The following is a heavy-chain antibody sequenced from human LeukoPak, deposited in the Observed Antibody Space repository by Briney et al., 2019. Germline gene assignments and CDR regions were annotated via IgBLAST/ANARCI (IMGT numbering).Heavy chain of an antibody. CDR1: GYSISSGYY. CDR2: IYHSGST. J-gene: IGHJ4*02. CDR3: ARVSMVRGVILDY. Sequence: SETLSPTCAVSGYSISSGYYWGWIRQPPGKGLEWIGSIYHSGSTYYNPSLKSRVTISVDTSKNQFSLKLSSVTAADTAVYYCARVSMVRGVILDYWGQGTLVTVSS. V-gene: IGHV4-38-2*01. D-gene: IGHD3-10*01.